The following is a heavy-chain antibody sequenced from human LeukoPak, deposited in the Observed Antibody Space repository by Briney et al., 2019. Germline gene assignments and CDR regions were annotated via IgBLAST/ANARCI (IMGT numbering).Heavy chain of an antibody. CDR3: ARGGLVRGSIDSLIAFDL. Sequence: PSQTLSLTCALSGDTLSRKSAGWDWIRQSPSRGLEWLVRIYYRSIYYSDFLTSRITISPDTYKNKFYMHLYSVTHEDTAVYYFARGGLVRGSIDSLIAFDLWGEGTVVTVPS. V-gene: IGHV6-1*01. J-gene: IGHJ3*01. CDR1: GDTLSRKSAG. CDR2: IYYRSIYYS. D-gene: IGHD3-10*01.